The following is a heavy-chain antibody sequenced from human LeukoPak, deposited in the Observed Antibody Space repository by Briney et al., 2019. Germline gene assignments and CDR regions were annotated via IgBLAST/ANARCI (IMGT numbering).Heavy chain of an antibody. CDR1: GFTFSSYA. Sequence: GGSLRLSCAASGFTFSSYAMHWVRQAPGKGLEWVAVISYDGSNKYYADSVKGRFTISRDNSKNTLYLQMNSLRSEDTAVYYCARVGIWFGEEHGMDVWGQGTTVTVSS. J-gene: IGHJ6*02. CDR3: ARVGIWFGEEHGMDV. CDR2: ISYDGSNK. V-gene: IGHV3-30-3*01. D-gene: IGHD3-10*01.